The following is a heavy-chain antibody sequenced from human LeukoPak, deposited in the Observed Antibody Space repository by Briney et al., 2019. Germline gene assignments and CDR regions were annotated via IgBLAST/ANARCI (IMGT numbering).Heavy chain of an antibody. Sequence: GGSLRLSCAASGFTFSSYAMHWVRQAPGKGLEWVADITHDGSNKYYADSVKGRFTISRDNSKNTLYLQMNSLRAEDTAVYYCAKVLSKGGGYYLTDYWGQGTLVTVSS. CDR3: AKVLSKGGGYYLTDY. V-gene: IGHV3-30-3*01. D-gene: IGHD3-22*01. J-gene: IGHJ4*02. CDR2: ITHDGSNK. CDR1: GFTFSSYA.